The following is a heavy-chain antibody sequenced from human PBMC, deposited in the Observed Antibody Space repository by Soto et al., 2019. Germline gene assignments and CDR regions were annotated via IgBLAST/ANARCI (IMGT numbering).Heavy chain of an antibody. CDR3: ARVERGTATTVVDAFDI. CDR2: MSHSGGT. Sequence: QERLQQWGAGLLKPSETLSLTCAVYGGFVSSGNYYWSWIRQPPGKGLEWIGEMSHSGGTHFNPSLKSRVTISVDTSKNQFSLKMSSVTAADTALYYCARVERGTATTVVDAFDIWGPGTMVTVSS. CDR1: GGFVSSGNYY. J-gene: IGHJ3*02. D-gene: IGHD1-1*01. V-gene: IGHV4-34*01.